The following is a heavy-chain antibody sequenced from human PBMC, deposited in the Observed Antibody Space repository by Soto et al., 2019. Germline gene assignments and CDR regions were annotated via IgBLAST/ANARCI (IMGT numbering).Heavy chain of an antibody. CDR1: GDSVSGNSAA. Sequence: HSQTLSLTCAISGDSVSGNSAAWNWIRQCPARGLEWLGRTYYRSKWYNEYAEFVKGRITIDPDTSKNQFSLHLNSVTPEDTAVYYCARDPNSGGWINAFDTWGQGTLVTVSS. J-gene: IGHJ3*02. D-gene: IGHD6-19*01. V-gene: IGHV6-1*01. CDR2: TYYRSKWYN. CDR3: ARDPNSGGWINAFDT.